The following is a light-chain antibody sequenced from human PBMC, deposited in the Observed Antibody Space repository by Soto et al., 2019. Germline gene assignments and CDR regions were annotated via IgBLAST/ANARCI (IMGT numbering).Light chain of an antibody. CDR3: SSYSSTSTPYV. CDR1: SXDVGSHNY. Sequence: QSALTQPASVSGSPGQSITISCTGTSXDVGSHNYVSWYQQHPGKAPKLIIFEVNSRPSGVSNRFSGSKSGSAASLTISGLQAEDEADYYCSSYSSTSTPYVFGGGTEVTVL. V-gene: IGLV2-14*01. J-gene: IGLJ1*01. CDR2: EVN.